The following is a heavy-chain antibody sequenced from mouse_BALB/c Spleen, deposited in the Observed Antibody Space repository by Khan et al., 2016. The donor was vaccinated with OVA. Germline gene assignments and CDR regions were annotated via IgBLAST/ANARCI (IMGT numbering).Heavy chain of an antibody. CDR1: GYSFTNYL. V-gene: IGHV1-5*01. CDR2: IYPGNSET. CDR3: TRGGYSSFAY. J-gene: IGHJ3*01. Sequence: QLQQSGTVLARPGSSVKMSCKTSGYSFTNYLIHWVKQRPGQGLEWIGDIYPGNSETTYNQKFKDKAKLTADTSASTAYMELSSLTNEDFAVYYCTRGGYSSFAYWGQGTLVTVSA. D-gene: IGHD2-12*01.